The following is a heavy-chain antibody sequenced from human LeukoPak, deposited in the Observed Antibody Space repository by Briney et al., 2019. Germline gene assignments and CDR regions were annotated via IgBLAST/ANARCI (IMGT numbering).Heavy chain of an antibody. CDR2: IYYSGGT. CDR1: GGSISSYY. V-gene: IGHV4-59*01. Sequence: PSETLSLTCTVSGGSISSYYWSWIRQPPGKGLEWIGYIYYSGGTNYNPSPKSRATISVDTSKNQFSLKRSSVTAADTAVYYCARGGDSSGYYYPVFDYWGQGTLVTVSS. D-gene: IGHD3-22*01. CDR3: ARGGDSSGYYYPVFDY. J-gene: IGHJ4*02.